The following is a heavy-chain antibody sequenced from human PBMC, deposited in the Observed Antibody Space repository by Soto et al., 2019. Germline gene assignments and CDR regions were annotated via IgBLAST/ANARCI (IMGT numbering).Heavy chain of an antibody. CDR1: GGSITSSSYY. J-gene: IGHJ4*02. D-gene: IGHD4-17*01. Sequence: QLQLQESGPGLVKPSETLSLTCTVSGGSITSSSYYWGWIRQPPGKGLEWIGSIYSSGSTYYNPSLKSRVTISVDTSKNQFSLKLSSVTAADTAVYYCARLPHYGDPKAGFWGQGTLVTVSS. CDR2: IYSSGST. V-gene: IGHV4-39*01. CDR3: ARLPHYGDPKAGF.